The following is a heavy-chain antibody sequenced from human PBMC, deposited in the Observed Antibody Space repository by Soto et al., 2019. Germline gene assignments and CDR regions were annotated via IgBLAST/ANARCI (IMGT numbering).Heavy chain of an antibody. CDR2: ISYDGSNK. V-gene: IGHV3-30*18. CDR3: AKELRYSSFDY. CDR1: GFTFSSYG. Sequence: QVQLVESGGGVVQPGRSLRLSCAASGFTFSSYGMHWVRQAPGKGLEWVAVISYDGSNKNYADSVKGRFTISRDNSKNTLYLQMNSLRAEDTAVYYCAKELRYSSFDYWGQGTLVTVSS. D-gene: IGHD5-18*01. J-gene: IGHJ4*02.